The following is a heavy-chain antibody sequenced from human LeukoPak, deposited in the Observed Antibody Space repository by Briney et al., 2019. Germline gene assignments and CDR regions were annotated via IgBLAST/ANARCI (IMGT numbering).Heavy chain of an antibody. Sequence: PSETLSLTCTVSGGSISSYYWSWIRQPPGKGLEWVSVIYSGGSTYYADSVKGRFTISRDNSKNTLYLQMNSLRAEDTAVYYCARETTYYYDSSGLDVWGKGTTVTISS. D-gene: IGHD3-22*01. CDR3: ARETTYYYDSSGLDV. J-gene: IGHJ6*04. CDR1: GGSISSYY. CDR2: IYSGGST. V-gene: IGHV3-53*01.